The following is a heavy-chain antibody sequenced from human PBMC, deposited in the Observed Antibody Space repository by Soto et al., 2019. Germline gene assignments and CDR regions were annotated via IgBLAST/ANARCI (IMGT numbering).Heavy chain of an antibody. D-gene: IGHD3-3*01. CDR1: GYTFTSYA. CDR3: ARDLHDFWSGYYGY. Sequence: ASGKVSCKASGYTFTSYAMHWVRQAPGQRLEWMGWINAGNGNTKYSQKFQGRVTITRDTSASTAYMGLSSLRSEDTAVYYCARDLHDFWSGYYGYWGQGTLVTVSS. J-gene: IGHJ4*02. CDR2: INAGNGNT. V-gene: IGHV1-3*01.